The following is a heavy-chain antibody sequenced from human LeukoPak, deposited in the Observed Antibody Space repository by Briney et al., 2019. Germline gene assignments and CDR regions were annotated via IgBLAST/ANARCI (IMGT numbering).Heavy chain of an antibody. CDR1: GXXFTXYX. V-gene: IGHV5-51*01. D-gene: IGHD1-14*01. Sequence: GESLEISCQGSGXXFTXYXXXWXRXXPGXXXXXMXIIHPGDSDXRYSPSFQGQVTISVDKSVSTAYLQWSSLKASDTAMYYCAGLPHRYFHYWGQGTLVTVSS. J-gene: IGHJ4*02. CDR3: AGLPHRYFHY. CDR2: IHPGDSDX.